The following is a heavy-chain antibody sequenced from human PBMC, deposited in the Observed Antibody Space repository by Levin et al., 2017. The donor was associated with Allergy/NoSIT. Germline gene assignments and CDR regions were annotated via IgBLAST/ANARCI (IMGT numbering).Heavy chain of an antibody. CDR3: ASGDPTNAWEAGHQ. D-gene: IGHD1-26*01. J-gene: IGHJ4*02. V-gene: IGHV4-4*02. CDR1: GGSISSNNW. CDR2: ICHSGST. Sequence: SETLSLTCAVSGGSISSNNWWSWVRQPPGKGLEWIGEICHSGSTNYNPSLKPRVTISVDKSKNEFSLKLSSVTAADTAVYYCASGDPTNAWEAGHQWGQGTLVTVSS.